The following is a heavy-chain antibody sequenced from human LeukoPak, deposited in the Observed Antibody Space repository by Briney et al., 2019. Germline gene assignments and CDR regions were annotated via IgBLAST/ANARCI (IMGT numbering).Heavy chain of an antibody. V-gene: IGHV4-59*01. J-gene: IGHJ5*02. Sequence: KPPETLSLTCSVSGVSIRSYYWSWIRQFPGKGLEWIGYISDSGSTNYNPSLKSRVSISRDTSKNQFSLRLTSVTAADTAVYFCAKRGYSSSWSSWGQGTLVTVSS. D-gene: IGHD6-13*01. CDR2: ISDSGST. CDR3: AKRGYSSSWSS. CDR1: GVSIRSYY.